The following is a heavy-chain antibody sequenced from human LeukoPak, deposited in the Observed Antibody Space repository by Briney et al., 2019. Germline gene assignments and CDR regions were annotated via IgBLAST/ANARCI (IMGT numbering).Heavy chain of an antibody. CDR1: GCTFTSYY. J-gene: IGHJ4*02. CDR2: INPSGGST. CDR3: ATRAGGPTDY. D-gene: IGHD2-15*01. V-gene: IGHV1-46*01. Sequence: ASVKVSCKASGCTFTSYYMHWVRQAPGQGLEWMGIINPSGGSTSYAQKFQGRVTMTEDTSTDTAYMELSSLRSEDTAVYYCATRAGGPTDYWGQGTLVTVSS.